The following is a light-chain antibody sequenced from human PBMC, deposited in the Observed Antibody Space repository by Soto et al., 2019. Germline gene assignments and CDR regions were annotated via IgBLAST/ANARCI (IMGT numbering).Light chain of an antibody. CDR2: GAS. J-gene: IGKJ5*01. V-gene: IGKV3-20*01. Sequence: EIVLPQSPGTLSLSPGEGATLSCRASQSVGGTFLAWYQQKGGQAPRLLIHGASNRATGIPDRFSGSGSGTDFTLAISSLQPEDFATYYCQQSDSIPITFGQGTRLEIK. CDR3: QQSDSIPIT. CDR1: QSVGGTF.